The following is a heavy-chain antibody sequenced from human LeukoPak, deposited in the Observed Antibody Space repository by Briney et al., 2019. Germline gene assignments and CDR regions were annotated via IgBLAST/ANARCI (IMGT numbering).Heavy chain of an antibody. J-gene: IGHJ4*02. D-gene: IGHD2-21*01. CDR1: GYTFTSYG. CDR3: ARSAVDRGILYFDY. CDR2: VSAYNGNT. V-gene: IGHV1-18*01. Sequence: ASVKVSCKASGYTFTSYGISWVRQAPGQGLEWMGWVSAYNGNTNYAQKLQGRVTMTTDTSTSTAYMELRSPRSDDTAVYYCARSAVDRGILYFDYWGQGTLVTVSS.